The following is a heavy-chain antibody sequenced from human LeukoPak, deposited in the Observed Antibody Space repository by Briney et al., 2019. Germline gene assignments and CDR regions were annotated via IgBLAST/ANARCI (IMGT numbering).Heavy chain of an antibody. D-gene: IGHD4-11*01. CDR3: AKDAERGFDFSNSLES. J-gene: IGHJ4*02. V-gene: IGHV3-33*06. CDR2: IWNDGSDK. CDR1: GFTFSLYA. Sequence: GGSLRLFCATSGFTFSLYAMHWVRQAPGKGLEWVAVIWNDGSDKYYGDSVKGRFTISRDNSEKTVDLQMNTLRVDDTAVYYCAKDAERGFDFSNSLESWGQGTLVTVSS.